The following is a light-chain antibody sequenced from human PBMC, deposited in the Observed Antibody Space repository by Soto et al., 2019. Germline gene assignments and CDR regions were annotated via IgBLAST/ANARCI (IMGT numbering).Light chain of an antibody. CDR2: GAS. J-gene: IGKJ5*01. CDR1: QSVSSSY. CDR3: QQYVSLPIT. Sequence: EIVLTQSPGTLSLSPGERATLSCRASQSVSSSYLAWYQQKPGQAPRLLIYGASSRATGIPDRFSGSGSGTDFTLTINRVAPEDFAVYYCQQYVSLPITFGQGTRL. V-gene: IGKV3-20*01.